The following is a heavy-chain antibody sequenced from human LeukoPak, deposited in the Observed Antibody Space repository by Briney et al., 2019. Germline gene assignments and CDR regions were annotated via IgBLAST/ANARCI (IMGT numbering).Heavy chain of an antibody. CDR1: GFTVSSNY. CDR3: ARGVFYGSRSYIGDS. CDR2: IYSGGST. V-gene: IGHV3-53*01. J-gene: IGHJ5*01. Sequence: GGSLRLSCAASGFTVSSNYMSWVRQAPGKGLEWVSVIYSGGSTHYADSVRGRFTISRDNSKNTFYLQMNSLRAEDTAVYYCARGVFYGSRSYIGDSWGQGTLVTVSS. D-gene: IGHD3-10*01.